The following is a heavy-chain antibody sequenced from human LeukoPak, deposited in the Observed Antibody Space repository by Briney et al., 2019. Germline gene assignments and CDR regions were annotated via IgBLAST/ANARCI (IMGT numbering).Heavy chain of an antibody. CDR1: GDIVSMYG. D-gene: IGHD1-26*01. V-gene: IGHV1-69*13. J-gene: IGHJ4*02. Sequence: SVKVSCKTSGDIVSMYGIFWVRQAPGQGLEWMGGIIPVFGTTNYAQKFLGRVTITADGPTNTAYMELSSLGSEDTAVYFCATEGGRYFIEDWGQGTLVTVSS. CDR2: IIPVFGTT. CDR3: ATEGGRYFIED.